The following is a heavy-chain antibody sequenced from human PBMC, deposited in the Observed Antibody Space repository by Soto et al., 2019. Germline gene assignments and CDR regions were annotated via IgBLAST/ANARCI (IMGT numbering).Heavy chain of an antibody. J-gene: IGHJ6*02. D-gene: IGHD3-10*01. CDR3: ARYYYGAGSYEDRSNPSGMDV. CDR2: ISSDGDTT. Sequence: EVQLVESGGDLVTPGGSVRLSCAASGFTFKKYWMHWVRQVPGKGLVWVSRISSDGDTTSYADAVKGRFTISRDNARNVLSLQMDILRVEDAAMYYCARYYYGAGSYEDRSNPSGMDVWGQGTTVTVSS. CDR1: GFTFKKYW. V-gene: IGHV3-74*01.